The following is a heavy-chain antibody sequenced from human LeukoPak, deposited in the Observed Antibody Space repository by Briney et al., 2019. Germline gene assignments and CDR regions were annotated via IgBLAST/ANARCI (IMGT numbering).Heavy chain of an antibody. J-gene: IGHJ4*02. CDR3: ARAITNYGYIFDY. CDR2: IKQDGTER. D-gene: IGHD5-18*01. V-gene: IGHV3-7*01. Sequence: PGGSLRLSCAASGFTFTTYWMSWVRQAPGKGLEWVANIKQDGTERYYVDSVKGRFTISRDNAKNSLSLQMNSLRAEDTAVYYCARAITNYGYIFDYWGQGTLVTVSS. CDR1: GFTFTTYW.